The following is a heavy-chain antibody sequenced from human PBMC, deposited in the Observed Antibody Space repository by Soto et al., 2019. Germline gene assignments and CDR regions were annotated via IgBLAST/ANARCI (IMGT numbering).Heavy chain of an antibody. V-gene: IGHV3-74*01. CDR2: INSDGSST. J-gene: IGHJ4*02. D-gene: IGHD1-1*01. CDR1: GFTLRGYW. CDR3: AKDGRLGQFDY. Sequence: ERQLVESGGCLVQPGGSLRLSCAASGFTLRGYWIHWVRQAPGKGLVWVSRINSDGSSTSYADSVKGRFTISRDNAKNTLYLQMNSLRAEDTAVYYCAKDGRLGQFDYWGQGTLVTASS.